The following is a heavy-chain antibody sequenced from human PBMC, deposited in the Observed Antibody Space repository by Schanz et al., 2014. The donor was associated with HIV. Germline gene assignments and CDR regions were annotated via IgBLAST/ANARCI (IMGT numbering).Heavy chain of an antibody. CDR3: AIPEYDSSGNSQTHFDY. CDR2: ISYNGNEK. J-gene: IGHJ4*02. D-gene: IGHD3-22*01. CDR1: GFPLRDYG. V-gene: IGHV3-33*08. Sequence: QVQVVESGGGVVQPGRSLTLSCATTGFPLRDYGMHWVRQAAGKGLEWLAFISYNGNEKDYGDSVKGRFNISRDNSNNTLYLQMNSLRAEDTAIYYCAIPEYDSSGNSQTHFDYWGQGTLVSVSS.